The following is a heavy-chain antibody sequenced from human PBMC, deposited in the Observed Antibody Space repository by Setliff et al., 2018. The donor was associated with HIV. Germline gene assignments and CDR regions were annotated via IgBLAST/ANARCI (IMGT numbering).Heavy chain of an antibody. Sequence: SVKVSCKASGGTFSTSAISWMRQAPGQGLEWMGGIIPFFGSANYAQKFQGRLTITADASSSTAYMDLSSLTSEDTAVYYCARRHFYDSSGQVWAFDIWGHGTMVTVSS. CDR2: IIPFFGSA. J-gene: IGHJ3*02. CDR3: ARRHFYDSSGQVWAFDI. V-gene: IGHV1-69*13. D-gene: IGHD3-22*01. CDR1: GGTFSTSA.